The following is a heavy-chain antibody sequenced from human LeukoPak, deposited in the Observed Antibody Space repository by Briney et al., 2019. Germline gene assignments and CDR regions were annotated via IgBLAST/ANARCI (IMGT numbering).Heavy chain of an antibody. CDR2: ISSSSSYI. Sequence: PGGSLRLSCAASGFTFSSYSMNWVRQAPGKGLEWVSSISSSSSYIYYADSVKGRFTISRDNSKNTLYLQMNSLRAEDTAVYYCAKGKPRGVNYFDYWGQGTLVTVSS. J-gene: IGHJ4*02. V-gene: IGHV3-21*01. D-gene: IGHD2-21*01. CDR3: AKGKPRGVNYFDY. CDR1: GFTFSSYS.